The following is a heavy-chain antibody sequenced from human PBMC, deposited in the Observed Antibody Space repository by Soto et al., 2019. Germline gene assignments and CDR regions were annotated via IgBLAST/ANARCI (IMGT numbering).Heavy chain of an antibody. CDR1: GFTFSSYA. Sequence: EVQLLESGGGLVQPGGSLRLSCAASGFTFSSYAMSWVRQAPGKGLEWVSAISGSGGSTYYADSVKGRFTISRDNSKNTLYLQMNSLRAEDTAVYYCAKGGRSGSYYAYYFDYWGQGTLVTVSS. CDR3: AKGGRSGSYYAYYFDY. D-gene: IGHD1-26*01. J-gene: IGHJ4*02. V-gene: IGHV3-23*01. CDR2: ISGSGGST.